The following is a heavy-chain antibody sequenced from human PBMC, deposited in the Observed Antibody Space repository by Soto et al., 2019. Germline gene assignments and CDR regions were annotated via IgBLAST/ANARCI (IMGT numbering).Heavy chain of an antibody. CDR1: GGTFSSYT. Sequence: QVRLVQSGAEVKKPGSSVKVSCKASGGTFSSYTISWVRQAPGQGLEWMGRIIPILGIANYEQKFQGRATITADESRSTAYGELSRLTAENTAVYYCAKERTRYCSGGSGYYFDYWGHGTMVTVCS. V-gene: IGHV1-69*02. J-gene: IGHJ4*01. CDR3: AKERTRYCSGGSGYYFDY. CDR2: IIPILGIA. D-gene: IGHD2-15*01.